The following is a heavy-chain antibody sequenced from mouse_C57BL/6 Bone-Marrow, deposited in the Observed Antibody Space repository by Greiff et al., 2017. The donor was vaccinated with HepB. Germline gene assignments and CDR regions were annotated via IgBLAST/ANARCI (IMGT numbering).Heavy chain of an antibody. V-gene: IGHV1-52*01. CDR2: IDPSDSET. CDR1: GYTFTSYW. D-gene: IGHD2-2*01. CDR3: ARRAREMVTRYWYFDV. Sequence: QVQLQQPGAELVRPGSSVKLSCKASGYTFTSYWMHWVKQRPIQGLEWIGNIDPSDSETHYNQKFKDKATLTVDKSSSTAYMQLSSLTSEDSAVYYCARRAREMVTRYWYFDVWGTGTTVTVSS. J-gene: IGHJ1*03.